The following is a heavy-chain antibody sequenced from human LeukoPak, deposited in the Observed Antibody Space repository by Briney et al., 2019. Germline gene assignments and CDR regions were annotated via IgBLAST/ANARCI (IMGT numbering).Heavy chain of an antibody. Sequence: SETLSLTCTVSGDSITSSSYYWGWIRQPPGKGLEWIAINYYGGIFYYNPSLKSRVTMSVGTPRNQFYLQVNSVTATDTAVYYCARHPQQMAGSGYDYWGQGVLVTVSS. CDR2: NYYGGIF. J-gene: IGHJ4*02. D-gene: IGHD3-10*01. CDR3: ARHPQQMAGSGYDY. V-gene: IGHV4-39*01. CDR1: GDSITSSSYY.